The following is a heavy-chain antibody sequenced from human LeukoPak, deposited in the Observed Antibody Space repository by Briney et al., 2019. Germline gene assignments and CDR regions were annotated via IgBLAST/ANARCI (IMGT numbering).Heavy chain of an antibody. D-gene: IGHD3-3*01. J-gene: IGHJ4*02. CDR3: ARDGGITIFGVVPGFDY. V-gene: IGHV3-48*01. CDR2: ISSSSSTI. Sequence: GGSLRLSCAASGFTFSSYSMNWVRQAPGKGLEWVSYISSSSSTIYYADAVKGRFTISRDNDKNSLYLQMNSLRAEDTAVYYCARDGGITIFGVVPGFDYWGQGTLVTVSS. CDR1: GFTFSSYS.